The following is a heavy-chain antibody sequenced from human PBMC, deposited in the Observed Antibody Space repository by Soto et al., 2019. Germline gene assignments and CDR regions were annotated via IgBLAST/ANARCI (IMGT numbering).Heavy chain of an antibody. CDR3: DRRGNYYGSGSYEC. CDR1: GYTFTSYG. Sequence: QVQLVQSGAEVKKPGASVKVSCKASGYTFTSYGISWVRQAPGQGLEWMGWISAYNGNTNYAQKLQGRVTMTTDTATLRAYVELRSLRPDVTGVYYCDRRGNYYGSGSYECWGEGGLVTVSS. D-gene: IGHD3-10*01. V-gene: IGHV1-18*01. CDR2: ISAYNGNT. J-gene: IGHJ4*02.